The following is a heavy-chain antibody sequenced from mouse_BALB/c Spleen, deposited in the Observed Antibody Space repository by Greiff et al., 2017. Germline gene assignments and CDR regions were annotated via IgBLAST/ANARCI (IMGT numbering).Heavy chain of an antibody. Sequence: DVQLQESGPGLVKPSQSLSLTCTVTGYSITSDYAWNWIRQFPGNKLEWMGYISYSGSTSYNPSLKSRISITRDTSKNQFFLQLNSVTTEDTATYYCARSKYGPFAYWGQGTLVTVSA. J-gene: IGHJ3*01. CDR1: GYSITSDYA. CDR3: ARSKYGPFAY. D-gene: IGHD2-10*02. CDR2: ISYSGST. V-gene: IGHV3-2*02.